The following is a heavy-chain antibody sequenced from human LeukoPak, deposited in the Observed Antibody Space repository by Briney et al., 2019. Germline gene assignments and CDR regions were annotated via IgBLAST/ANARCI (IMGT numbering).Heavy chain of an antibody. CDR2: ISSSSSYI. Sequence: GGSLRLSCAASGFTFSSYSMNWVRQAPGKGLEWVSSISSSSSYIYYADSVKGRFTISRDNAKNSLYLQMNSLRAEDTALYYCAKGGRGGYDYGDYLDYWGQGTLVTVSS. D-gene: IGHD4-17*01. J-gene: IGHJ4*02. V-gene: IGHV3-21*04. CDR3: AKGGRGGYDYGDYLDY. CDR1: GFTFSSYS.